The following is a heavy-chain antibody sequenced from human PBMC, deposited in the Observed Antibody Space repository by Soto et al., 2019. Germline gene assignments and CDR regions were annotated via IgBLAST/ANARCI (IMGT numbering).Heavy chain of an antibody. CDR2: IYYSGNT. CDR1: GGSMRDYY. Sequence: QVQLQESGPRLVKPSETLSLTCSVSGGSMRDYYWTWIRQSPGKGPEWIGYIYYSGNTNYNPSLKSRVTISVDMPKSLFSLKLNSVTAADTAVYYCARQLGLWQPLDYWGRGTLVTVSS. V-gene: IGHV4-59*13. J-gene: IGHJ4*02. CDR3: ARQLGLWQPLDY. D-gene: IGHD1-1*01.